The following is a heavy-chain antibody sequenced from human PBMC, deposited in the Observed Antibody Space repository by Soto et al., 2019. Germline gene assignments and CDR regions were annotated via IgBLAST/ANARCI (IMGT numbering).Heavy chain of an antibody. J-gene: IGHJ5*02. CDR2: IYWNDEK. CDR3: AHDCSGYYASPYWHDP. CDR1: GSSLTTSGVG. V-gene: IGHV2-5*01. D-gene: IGHD2-21*02. Sequence: QITLKESGPTLVKPTQTLTLTCTLSGSSLTTSGVGVGWIRQPPGKALEWLALIYWNDEKHYTPSLRSRLSITKDTSKNQVVPTMTNMDPMDTATYFCAHDCSGYYASPYWHDPWGQGTLVTVSS.